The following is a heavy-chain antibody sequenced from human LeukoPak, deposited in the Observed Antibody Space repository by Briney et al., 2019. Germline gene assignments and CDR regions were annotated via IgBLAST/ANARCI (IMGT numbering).Heavy chain of an antibody. D-gene: IGHD5-18*01. CDR1: GFTFSSYA. V-gene: IGHV3-23*01. CDR3: AKKGGDNSYGYIRGSSVYYYDMDV. Sequence: PGGSLRLSCAAFGFTFSSYAMPWVRQAPGKGLEWVSAISGSGGSTYYADSVKGRFTISRDNSKNTLYLQMNSLRAEDTAVYYCAKKGGDNSYGYIRGSSVYYYDMDVWGQGTTVTVSS. J-gene: IGHJ6*02. CDR2: ISGSGGST.